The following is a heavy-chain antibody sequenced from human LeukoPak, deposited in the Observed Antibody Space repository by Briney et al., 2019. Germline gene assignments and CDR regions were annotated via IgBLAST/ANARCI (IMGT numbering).Heavy chain of an antibody. CDR3: ARERGRGRDSPWFDY. Sequence: PGGSLRLSCAASVFIVSGDFMSWVRQAPWKGLEWVSVIYSDGSTYYADSVKGRFTISRDNSKNTLDLQMTGLRAEDTAVYYCARERGRGRDSPWFDYWGQGTLVTVSS. CDR1: VFIVSGDF. D-gene: IGHD1-26*01. CDR2: IYSDGST. V-gene: IGHV3-53*01. J-gene: IGHJ4*02.